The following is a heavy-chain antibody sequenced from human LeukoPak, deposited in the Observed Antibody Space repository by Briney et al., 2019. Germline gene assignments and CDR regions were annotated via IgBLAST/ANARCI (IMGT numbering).Heavy chain of an antibody. CDR3: ARDDLLTGYNLDY. J-gene: IGHJ4*02. CDR2: ISSSGSTI. CDR1: GFTFSDYY. Sequence: GGSLRLSCAASGFTFSDYYMSWIRQAPGKGLEWVSYISSSGSTIYYTDSVKGRFTISRDNAKNSLYLQMSSLRAEGTALYYCARDDLLTGYNLDYWGQGTLVTVSS. V-gene: IGHV3-11*04. D-gene: IGHD3-9*01.